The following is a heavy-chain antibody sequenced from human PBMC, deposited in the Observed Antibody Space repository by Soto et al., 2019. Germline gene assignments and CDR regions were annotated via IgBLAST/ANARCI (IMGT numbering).Heavy chain of an antibody. Sequence: GASVKVSCKASGFTFTSSAVQWVRQARGQRLEWIGWIVVGSGNTNYAQKFQERVTITRDMSTSTAYMELSSLRSEDTAVYYCATSSGLSGQYSALPDNWGQGTLVTVSS. J-gene: IGHJ4*02. CDR1: GFTFTSSA. V-gene: IGHV1-58*01. CDR2: IVVGSGNT. CDR3: ATSSGLSGQYSALPDN. D-gene: IGHD5-12*01.